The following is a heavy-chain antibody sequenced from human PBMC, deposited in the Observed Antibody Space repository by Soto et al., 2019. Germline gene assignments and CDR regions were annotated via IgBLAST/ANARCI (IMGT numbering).Heavy chain of an antibody. Sequence: GGSLRLSCAASGFTFSDYYMSWIRQAPGKGLEWVSYISSSGSTIYYADSVKGRFTISRDNAKNSLYLQMNSLRAEDTAVYYCARVAVPDLVVVVAATPYYFDYWGQGTLVTVSS. J-gene: IGHJ4*02. CDR2: ISSSGSTI. CDR3: ARVAVPDLVVVVAATPYYFDY. CDR1: GFTFSDYY. V-gene: IGHV3-11*01. D-gene: IGHD2-15*01.